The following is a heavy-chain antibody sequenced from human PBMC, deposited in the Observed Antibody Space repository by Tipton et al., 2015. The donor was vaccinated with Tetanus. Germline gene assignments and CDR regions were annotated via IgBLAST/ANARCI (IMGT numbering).Heavy chain of an antibody. D-gene: IGHD2-15*01. CDR2: IYPDDSDT. Sequence: QLVQSGAEVKKPGESLKISCKASGYDFNYYWIGWVRQMPGKGLERMGLIYPDDSDTRYSPSFQGQVTFSADESISTAYLQWSSLKASDTAIYYCASFSDGYFDYWGQGTLVTVSS. CDR1: GYDFNYYW. CDR3: ASFSDGYFDY. V-gene: IGHV5-51*01. J-gene: IGHJ4*02.